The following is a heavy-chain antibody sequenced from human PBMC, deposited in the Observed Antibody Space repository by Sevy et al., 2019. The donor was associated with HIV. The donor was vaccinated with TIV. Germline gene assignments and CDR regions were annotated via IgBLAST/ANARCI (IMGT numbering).Heavy chain of an antibody. D-gene: IGHD2-21*02. J-gene: IGHJ4*02. Sequence: GGSLRLSCAASGFTFSGYGMHWVRQAPGKGLEWVAFIRYDGSDKYYADSVKGRFTISRDNSKNTLYLQMNSLRAEDTALYYCAKVGGTVVTSPSFWGQGTLVTVSS. CDR1: GFTFSGYG. V-gene: IGHV3-30*02. CDR2: IRYDGSDK. CDR3: AKVGGTVVTSPSF.